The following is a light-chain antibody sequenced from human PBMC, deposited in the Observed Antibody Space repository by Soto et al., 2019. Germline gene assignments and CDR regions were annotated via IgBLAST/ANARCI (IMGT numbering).Light chain of an antibody. CDR2: KAS. V-gene: IGKV1-5*03. Sequence: DIQMTQSPSTLSGSVEDRVTITCRGSQTISSWLAWYQQKPGKAPKLLIYKASTLKSGVPSRFSGTGSGTVFTLTISSLQPDDVATYYCQHDNSYSEAFGQGTKVELK. CDR3: QHDNSYSEA. CDR1: QTISSW. J-gene: IGKJ1*01.